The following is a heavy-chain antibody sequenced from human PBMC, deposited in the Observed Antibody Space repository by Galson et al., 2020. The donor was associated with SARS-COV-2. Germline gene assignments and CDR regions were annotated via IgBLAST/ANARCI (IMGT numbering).Heavy chain of an antibody. Sequence: SQASETLSLTCAVYGGSFSGNYWSWIRQSPGKGLEWIVEINHSGGTNYSPSLKSRLTISVDTSKNQFSLKLSSVTAADTAVYYCARGRRKTYYGSGSYPGGYFDIWGQQTMVTVSS. CDR3: ARGRRKTYYGSGSYPGGYFDI. CDR1: GGSFSGNY. J-gene: IGHJ3*02. CDR2: INHSGGT. V-gene: IGHV4-34*01. D-gene: IGHD3-10*01.